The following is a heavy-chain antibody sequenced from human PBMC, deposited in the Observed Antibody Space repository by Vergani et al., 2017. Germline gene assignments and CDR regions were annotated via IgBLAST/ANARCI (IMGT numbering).Heavy chain of an antibody. J-gene: IGHJ5*02. CDR2: INHSGST. D-gene: IGHD3-16*02. CDR1: GGSFSGYY. V-gene: IGHV4-34*01. Sequence: QVQLQQWGAGLLKPSETLSLTCAVYGGSFSGYYWSWIRQPPGKGLEWIGEINHSGSTNYNPSLKSRVTISVNTSKNQFSLKLSSVTAADTAVYYCAIGRRMITFGGVIVRNWFDPWGQGTLVTVSS. CDR3: AIGRRMITFGGVIVRNWFDP.